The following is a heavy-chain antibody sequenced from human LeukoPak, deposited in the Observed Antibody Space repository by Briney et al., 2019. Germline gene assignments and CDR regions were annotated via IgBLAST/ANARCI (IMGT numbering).Heavy chain of an antibody. Sequence: GGSLRLSCAASGFTFSSYEMNWCRQHPGKGLEWGLYISSSGSTIYYADSVKGRFTISRDNAKNQLYLQMNSLRAEDTAVYYCASFPDWFDPWGQGTLVTVSS. CDR1: GFTFSSYE. CDR2: ISSSGSTI. V-gene: IGHV3-48*03. J-gene: IGHJ5*02. CDR3: ASFPDWFDP.